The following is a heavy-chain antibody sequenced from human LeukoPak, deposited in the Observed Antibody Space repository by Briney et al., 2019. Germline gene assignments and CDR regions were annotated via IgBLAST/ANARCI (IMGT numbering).Heavy chain of an antibody. CDR1: GYTFTSYA. CDR3: ARDLFPTRNYYDLFDP. Sequence: ASVKVSCKASGYTFTSYAMHWVRQAPGQRLEWMGWINAGNGNTKYSQKIQGRVTITRDTSASTAYMELSSLRSEDTAVYHCARDLFPTRNYYDLFDPWGQGTLVTVSS. CDR2: INAGNGNT. J-gene: IGHJ5*02. V-gene: IGHV1-3*01. D-gene: IGHD3-22*01.